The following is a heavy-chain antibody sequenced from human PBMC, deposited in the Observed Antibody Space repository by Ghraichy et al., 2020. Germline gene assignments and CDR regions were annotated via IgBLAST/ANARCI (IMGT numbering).Heavy chain of an antibody. Sequence: SETLSLTYNVSGGSISSSSYYWGWIRQPPGKRLEWIGSIYYSGSTYYNPSLKSRVTISVDTSKNQFSLKLSSVTAADTAVYYCALGRYCTNGVCYKSGFDPWGQGTLVTVSS. CDR3: ALGRYCTNGVCYKSGFDP. CDR1: GGSISSSSYY. D-gene: IGHD2-8*01. V-gene: IGHV4-39*01. CDR2: IYYSGST. J-gene: IGHJ5*02.